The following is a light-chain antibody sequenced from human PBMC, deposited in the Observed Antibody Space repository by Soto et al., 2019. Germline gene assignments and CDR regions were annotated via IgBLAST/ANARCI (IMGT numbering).Light chain of an antibody. V-gene: IGLV1-51*01. Sequence: QSVLTQPPSVSAAPGQKVTISCSGFSSNIGNNYVSWYQQVPGTAPKLLIYENNKRPSGIPDRFSGSKSGTSATPDITGHQTGDEADYYCGTWDSSLSAGVFGGGTKLTVL. CDR2: ENN. J-gene: IGLJ2*01. CDR1: SSNIGNNY. CDR3: GTWDSSLSAGV.